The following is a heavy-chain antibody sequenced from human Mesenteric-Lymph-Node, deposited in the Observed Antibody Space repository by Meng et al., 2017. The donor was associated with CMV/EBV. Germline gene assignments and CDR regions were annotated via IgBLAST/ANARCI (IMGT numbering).Heavy chain of an antibody. Sequence: GESLKISCAASGFTFSSYSMNWVRQAPGKGLEWVSSISSSSSYIYYAESVKGRFTIYRDNAKNSLYLQMNSLRAEDTAVYYCARDRSYYYDSSGYDRDAFDIWGQGTMVTVSS. CDR1: GFTFSSYS. CDR2: ISSSSSYI. CDR3: ARDRSYYYDSSGYDRDAFDI. V-gene: IGHV3-21*01. J-gene: IGHJ3*02. D-gene: IGHD3-22*01.